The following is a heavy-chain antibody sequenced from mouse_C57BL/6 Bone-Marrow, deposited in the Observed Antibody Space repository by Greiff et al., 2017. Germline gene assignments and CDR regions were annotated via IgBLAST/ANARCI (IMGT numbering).Heavy chain of an antibody. CDR3: TRDYYGSSWFAD. V-gene: IGHV1-15*01. Sequence: VQLQESGAELVRPGASVTLSCKASGYTFTDYEMHWVKQTPVHGLEWIGAIDPETGGTAYNQKFKGKAILTADKSCSTAYMELRSLTSEDCDVYYCTRDYYGSSWFADWGQGTLVTVSA. CDR1: GYTFTDYE. D-gene: IGHD1-1*01. J-gene: IGHJ3*01. CDR2: IDPETGGT.